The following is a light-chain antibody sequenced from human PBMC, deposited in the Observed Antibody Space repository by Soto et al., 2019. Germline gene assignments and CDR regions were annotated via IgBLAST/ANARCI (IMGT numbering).Light chain of an antibody. CDR1: SGDSSYA. V-gene: IGLV4-69*01. Sequence: QSVLTRSPSASASLGASVKLTCTLSSGDSSYAIAWHQQQPEKGPRYLMKVDSDGSHNKGDGISDRFSGSRSGTERYLTISSLQSEDEADYYCQTWGTGSHVVFGEGTTLTVL. J-gene: IGLJ2*01. CDR3: QTWGTGSHVV. CDR2: VDSDGSH.